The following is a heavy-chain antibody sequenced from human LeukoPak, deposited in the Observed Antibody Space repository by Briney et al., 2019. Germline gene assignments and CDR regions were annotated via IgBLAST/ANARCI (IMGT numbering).Heavy chain of an antibody. CDR3: ARLTGYYYDSSGDY. CDR1: GYTFTGYY. V-gene: IGHV1-2*02. CDR2: INPNSGGT. D-gene: IGHD3-22*01. J-gene: IGHJ4*02. Sequence: ASVKVSCKASGYTFTGYYMHWVRQAPGQGLEWMGWINPNSGGTNYAQKFQGRVTMTRDTSISTAYMELSRLRSDDTAVYYCARLTGYYYDSSGDYWGQGTLVTVSS.